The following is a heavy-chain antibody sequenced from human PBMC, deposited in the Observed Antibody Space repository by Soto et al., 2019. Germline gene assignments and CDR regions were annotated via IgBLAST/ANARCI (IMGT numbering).Heavy chain of an antibody. D-gene: IGHD3-10*01. V-gene: IGHV4-30-2*01. CDR3: ARAMVRGAEYNWFDP. CDR2: IYHSGST. CDR1: GGSISSGGYS. J-gene: IGHJ5*02. Sequence: SETLSLTCAVSGGSISSGGYSWSWIRQPPGKGLEWIGYIYHSGSTYYNPSLKSRVTITVDRSKNQFSLKLSSVTAADTAVYYCARAMVRGAEYNWFDPWGQGTLVTVSS.